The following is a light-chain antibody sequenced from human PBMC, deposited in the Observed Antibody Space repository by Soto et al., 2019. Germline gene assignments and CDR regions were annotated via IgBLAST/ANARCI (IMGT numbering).Light chain of an antibody. Sequence: EIVSTQSPGTLSLSPGESATLSCRSRQSVSSFYLAWYQQKPGQAPRLLIYGASSRAIGIPDRFSGSGSGTDFTLTISRLEPEDFAVYYCQQYGSSPFTFGQGTRLEIK. V-gene: IGKV3-20*01. CDR3: QQYGSSPFT. CDR1: QSVSSFY. J-gene: IGKJ5*01. CDR2: GAS.